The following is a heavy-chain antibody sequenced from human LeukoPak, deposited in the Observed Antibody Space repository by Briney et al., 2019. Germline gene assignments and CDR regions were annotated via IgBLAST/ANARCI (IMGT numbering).Heavy chain of an antibody. V-gene: IGHV3-23*01. D-gene: IGHD4-11*01. Sequence: GGSLRLSCAASGFTFSRSPMNWVRQAPGKGLEWVSATSVGGGSTYYADSVNGRFTISRDNSKNMLYLQMNSLRAEDTAVYYCAKESSDSSYYYYMDVWGKGTTVTVSS. CDR3: AKESSDSSYYYYMDV. CDR2: TSVGGGST. J-gene: IGHJ6*03. CDR1: GFTFSRSP.